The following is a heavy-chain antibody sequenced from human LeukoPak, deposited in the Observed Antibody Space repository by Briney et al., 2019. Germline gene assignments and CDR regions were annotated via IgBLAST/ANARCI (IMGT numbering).Heavy chain of an antibody. D-gene: IGHD5-18*01. CDR3: ARGKYSYGYVAY. Sequence: PSETLSLTCTVSGGSISSYYWSWIRQPPGKGLEWIGYIYYSGSTNYNPSLKSRVTISVDTSKNQFSLKLSSVTAADTAVYYCARGKYSYGYVAYXXQGTXXTVS. CDR1: GGSISSYY. CDR2: IYYSGST. J-gene: IGHJ4*02. V-gene: IGHV4-59*01.